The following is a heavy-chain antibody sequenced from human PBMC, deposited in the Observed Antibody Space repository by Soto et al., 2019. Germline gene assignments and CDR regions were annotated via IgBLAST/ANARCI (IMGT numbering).Heavy chain of an antibody. Sequence: PGGSLRLSCAASGFTFSSYGMHWVRQAPGKGLEWVAVISYDGSNKYYADSVKGRFTISRDNSKNTLYLQMNSLRAEDTAVYYCAKDRNDYVWGSYRGPFDYWGQGTLVTVSS. D-gene: IGHD3-16*02. CDR2: ISYDGSNK. J-gene: IGHJ4*02. CDR1: GFTFSSYG. V-gene: IGHV3-30*18. CDR3: AKDRNDYVWGSYRGPFDY.